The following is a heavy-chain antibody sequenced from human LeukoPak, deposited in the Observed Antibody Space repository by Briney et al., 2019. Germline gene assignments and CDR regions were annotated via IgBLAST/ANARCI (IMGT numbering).Heavy chain of an antibody. CDR1: GGSISSYY. Sequence: SETLSLTCTVSGGSISSYYWIWIRQPPGKGLEWIGYIYYTGGTNYNPSLKSRVTISADTSKNQCSLTLNSVTSAETAAYYGARCRSRSSPDFEFWGQGSLVTVSS. J-gene: IGHJ4*02. CDR2: IYYTGGT. CDR3: ARCRSRSSPDFEF. D-gene: IGHD6-13*01. V-gene: IGHV4-59*01.